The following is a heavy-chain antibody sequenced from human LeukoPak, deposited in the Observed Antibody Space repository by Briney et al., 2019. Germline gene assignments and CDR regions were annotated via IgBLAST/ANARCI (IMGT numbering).Heavy chain of an antibody. J-gene: IGHJ1*01. CDR3: AKGSQLDQKFEYFQH. V-gene: IGHV3-30*18. CDR1: GFTFSSYG. CDR2: ISYDRSNK. Sequence: GGSLRLSCAASGFTFSSYGMHWVRQAPGKGLEWVAVISYDRSNKYYADSVKGRFTISRDNSKNTLYLQMNSLRAEDTAVYYCAKGSQLDQKFEYFQHWGQGTLVTVSS. D-gene: IGHD6-13*01.